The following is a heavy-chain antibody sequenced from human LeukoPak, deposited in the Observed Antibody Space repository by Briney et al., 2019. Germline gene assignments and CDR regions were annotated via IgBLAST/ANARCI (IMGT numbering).Heavy chain of an antibody. Sequence: GGTLRLSCAASGFTFDDYAMHWVRQAPGKGLEWVSLISWDGGSTYYADSVKGRFTISRDNAKNSVYLQMNSLRAEDTAVYYCARYLAYSIGYWGQGTLVTVSS. CDR2: ISWDGGST. CDR1: GFTFDDYA. J-gene: IGHJ4*02. CDR3: ARYLAYSIGY. D-gene: IGHD4-11*01. V-gene: IGHV3-43D*03.